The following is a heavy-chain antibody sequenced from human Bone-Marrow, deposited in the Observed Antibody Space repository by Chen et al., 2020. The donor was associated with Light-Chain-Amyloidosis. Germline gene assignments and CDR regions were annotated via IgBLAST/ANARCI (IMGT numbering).Heavy chain of an antibody. J-gene: IGHJ4*02. D-gene: IGHD6-6*01. Sequence: EVQVVESGGGLINSGGSLRLSCAASGFTVSHAWMSWVRQAPGKGLEWVGRTKSERDGKTTDYAAPVRGRFTISRDESKNTLSLQMNSLKIEDTAIYYCTATLVSEDYSDYWGQGTLVTVSS. V-gene: IGHV3-15*01. CDR3: TATLVSEDYSDY. CDR1: GFTVSHAW. CDR2: TKSERDGKTT.